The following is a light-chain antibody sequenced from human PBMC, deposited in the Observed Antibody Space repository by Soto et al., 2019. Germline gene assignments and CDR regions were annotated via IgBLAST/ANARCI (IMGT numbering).Light chain of an antibody. V-gene: IGLV2-8*01. CDR1: SSDVGGYNY. CDR3: NSFAGSNNFVV. CDR2: EVS. Sequence: QSVLTQPPSASGSPGQSVTISCTGTSSDVGGYNYVSWYQQHPGKAPKLIIYEVSKRPSGVPDRFSGSKSGNTASLTVSGLQAEDEADYYCNSFAGSNNFVVFGGGTKLTV. J-gene: IGLJ2*01.